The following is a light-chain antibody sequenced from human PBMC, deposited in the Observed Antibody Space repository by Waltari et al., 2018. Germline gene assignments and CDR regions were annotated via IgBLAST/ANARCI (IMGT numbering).Light chain of an antibody. V-gene: IGLV4-69*01. CDR1: SVHSTYT. CDR3: QTWGTGTVV. Sequence: QLVLTQSPSASASLGASVKLTCTLISVHSTYTIAWHQQQPEKGPRYLMRVTSDGTHSQGDGIPDRFSGATSGGERHLTISSLQSEDEADYYCQTWGTGTVVLGGGTKVTVL. J-gene: IGLJ2*01. CDR2: VTSDGTH.